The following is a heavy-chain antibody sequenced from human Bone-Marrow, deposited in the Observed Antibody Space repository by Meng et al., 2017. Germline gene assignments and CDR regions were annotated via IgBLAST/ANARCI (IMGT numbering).Heavy chain of an antibody. CDR3: ASLYGVVGASWFDP. Sequence: GQLQESGPGLVKPSGTLSLTCAFSGVSISSSHWWGWVRQPPGKGLEWIGEIYHDGSTNYTPSLKSRVTISVDKSKNQFSLKLSSVTAADTAVYYCASLYGVVGASWFDPWGQGTLVTVSS. CDR2: IYHDGST. D-gene: IGHD1-26*01. CDR1: GVSISSSHW. V-gene: IGHV4-4*02. J-gene: IGHJ5*02.